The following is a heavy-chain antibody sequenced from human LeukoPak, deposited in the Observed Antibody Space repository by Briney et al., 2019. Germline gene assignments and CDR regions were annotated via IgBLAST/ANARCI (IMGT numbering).Heavy chain of an antibody. V-gene: IGHV1-2*02. J-gene: IGHJ4*02. CDR3: ARSAYNYGYVYFDH. D-gene: IGHD5-18*01. Sequence: GASVKVSCKASGYTFTGCFIHYVRQAPGQGLEWMGWIDPNSDNIRYSETFKDRVTMTRDTSTNTAYMELSWLRSDDTADYYCARSAYNYGYVYFDHWGQGTLVIVSS. CDR1: GYTFTGCF. CDR2: IDPNSDNI.